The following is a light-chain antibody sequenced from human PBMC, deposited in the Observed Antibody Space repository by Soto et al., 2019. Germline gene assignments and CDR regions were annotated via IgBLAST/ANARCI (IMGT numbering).Light chain of an antibody. CDR3: MRARRSTWT. CDR1: QSLVHNDGNTY. J-gene: IGKJ1*01. V-gene: IGKV2-24*01. Sequence: DIVMTQTPLSSPVTLGQAASISCRSSQSLVHNDGNTYLSWFQQRPGQPPRLLIYKVSDRSSGVADIFSGGVAGKDFTVTISRVEAEDVGVYYCMRARRSTWTFGQGNKVEI. CDR2: KVS.